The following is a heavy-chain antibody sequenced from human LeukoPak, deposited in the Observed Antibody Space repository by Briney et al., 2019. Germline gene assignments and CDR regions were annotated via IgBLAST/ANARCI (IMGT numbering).Heavy chain of an antibody. CDR1: GGSISSYY. D-gene: IGHD2-8*01. V-gene: IGHV4-59*01. CDR2: IYYSGST. Sequence: PSETLSLTCTVSGGSISSYYWSWIRQPPGKGLEWIGYIYYSGSTNYNPSLKSRVTISVDTSKNQFSLKLSSVTAAGTAVYYCARVAGYCTNGVCYTSRYFDYWGQETLVTVSS. J-gene: IGHJ4*02. CDR3: ARVAGYCTNGVCYTSRYFDY.